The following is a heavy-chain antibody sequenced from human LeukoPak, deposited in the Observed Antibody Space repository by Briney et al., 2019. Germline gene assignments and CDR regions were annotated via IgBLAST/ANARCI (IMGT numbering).Heavy chain of an antibody. CDR3: TRDSGTYNWFDP. Sequence: GGSLKLSCAASGFTFSGSAIHWVRQSSGKGLEWVGQIDKKDKGYATATAYAASVKGRFTTSRDDSINTAYLQMKSLKTEDTALYYCTRDSGTYNWFDPWGQGTLVTVSS. D-gene: IGHD1-26*01. V-gene: IGHV3-73*01. J-gene: IGHJ5*02. CDR2: IDKKDKGYATAT. CDR1: GFTFSGSA.